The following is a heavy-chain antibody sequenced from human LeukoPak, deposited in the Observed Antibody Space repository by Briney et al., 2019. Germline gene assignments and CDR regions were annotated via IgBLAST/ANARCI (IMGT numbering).Heavy chain of an antibody. Sequence: GASVKVSCKASGYTFTGYYMHWVRQAPGQGLEWMGWINPNSGGTNYAQKFQGRVTMTRDTSISTAYMELSRLGSDDTAVYYCARVHCSGGSCYSGSYYYYGMDVWGQGTTVTVSS. CDR3: ARVHCSGGSCYSGSYYYYGMDV. V-gene: IGHV1-2*02. D-gene: IGHD2-15*01. CDR1: GYTFTGYY. J-gene: IGHJ6*02. CDR2: INPNSGGT.